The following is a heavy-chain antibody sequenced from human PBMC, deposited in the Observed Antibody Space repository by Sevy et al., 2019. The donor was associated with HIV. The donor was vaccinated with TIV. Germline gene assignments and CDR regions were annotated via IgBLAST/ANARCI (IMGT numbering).Heavy chain of an antibody. CDR1: GFILSSYS. Sequence: GGSLRLSCAASGFILSSYSMNWVRQAPGKGLEWVSSISXSXSYIYYATSVKGRFTISRDNAKNSLYLQMNSLRDEDXXXYYCARGRRITMVQXVIXHWFDPWGQGALVTVSS. V-gene: IGHV3-21*01. D-gene: IGHD3-10*01. CDR3: ARGRRITMVQXVIXHWFDP. CDR2: ISXSXSYI. J-gene: IGHJ5*02.